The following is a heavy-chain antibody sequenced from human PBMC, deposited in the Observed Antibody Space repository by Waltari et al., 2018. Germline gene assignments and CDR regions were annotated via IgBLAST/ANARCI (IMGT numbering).Heavy chain of an antibody. Sequence: QVQLQESGPGLVKPSETLSLTCPVSGGSISSYYWSWIRQPPGKGLEWIGYIYYSGSTNYNPSLKSRVTISVDTSKNQFSLKLSSVTAADTAVYYCARGGSYYYYYYYMDVWGKGTTVTISS. CDR2: IYYSGST. J-gene: IGHJ6*03. CDR3: ARGGSYYYYYYYMDV. V-gene: IGHV4-59*01. CDR1: GGSISSYY. D-gene: IGHD1-26*01.